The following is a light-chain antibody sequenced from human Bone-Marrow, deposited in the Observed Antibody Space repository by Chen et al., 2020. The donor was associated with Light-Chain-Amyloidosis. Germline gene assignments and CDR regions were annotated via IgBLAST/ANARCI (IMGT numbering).Light chain of an antibody. Sequence: QSVLTQPPSVSGAPGHRVTISCTGSSSNIGAGYDVHWYQQLPGTAPKLLIYGNSNRPSGVPDRFSGSKSGTSASLAITGLQAEDEADYYCQSYDSSLSHWVFGGGTKLTVL. CDR2: GNS. J-gene: IGLJ3*02. V-gene: IGLV1-40*01. CDR3: QSYDSSLSHWV. CDR1: SSNIGAGYD.